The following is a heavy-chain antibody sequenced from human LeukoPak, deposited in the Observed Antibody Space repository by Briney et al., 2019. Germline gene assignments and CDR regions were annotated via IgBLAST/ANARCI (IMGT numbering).Heavy chain of an antibody. V-gene: IGHV3-30*02. CDR1: GFTVSNYG. D-gene: IGHD1-14*01. CDR3: VKDNPLDY. CDR2: IRYDGNNK. Sequence: PGGSLRLSCGASGFTVSNYGMLWVRQAPGKGLDWVAFIRYDGNNKLYADSVKGRFTISRDNSKNTLYLHINSLRAEDTAVYYCVKDNPLDYWGQGTLVIVSS. J-gene: IGHJ4*02.